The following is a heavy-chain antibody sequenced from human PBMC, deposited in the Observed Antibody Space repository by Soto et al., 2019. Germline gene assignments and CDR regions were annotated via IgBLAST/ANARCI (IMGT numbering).Heavy chain of an antibody. V-gene: IGHV4-39*01. Sequence: QLQLQESGPGLVKPSETLSLTCTVSGGSISSSSYYWGWIRQPPGKGLEWIGSIYYSGSTYYNPSLKSGVTISVDTSKNQFSLKLSSVTAADTAVYYCARARCIVGATTFCYYYYYGMDVWGQGTTVTVSS. D-gene: IGHD1-26*01. J-gene: IGHJ6*02. CDR1: GGSISSSSYY. CDR2: IYYSGST. CDR3: ARARCIVGATTFCYYYYYGMDV.